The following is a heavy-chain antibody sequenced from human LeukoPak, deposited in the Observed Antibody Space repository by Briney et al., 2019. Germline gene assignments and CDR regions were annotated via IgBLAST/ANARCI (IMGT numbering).Heavy chain of an antibody. D-gene: IGHD4-17*01. V-gene: IGHV3-53*01. Sequence: GGSLRLSCAASGFTVSSNYMSWVRQAPGKGLEWVSVIYSGGSTYYADSVKGRFTISRDNSKNTLYLQMNSLRAEDTAVYYCARDVDYGDYGPYFDYWGQGTLVTVSS. CDR3: ARDVDYGDYGPYFDY. CDR1: GFTVSSNY. CDR2: IYSGGST. J-gene: IGHJ4*02.